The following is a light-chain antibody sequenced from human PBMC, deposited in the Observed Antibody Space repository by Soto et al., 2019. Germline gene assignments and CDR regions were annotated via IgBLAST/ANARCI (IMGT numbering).Light chain of an antibody. CDR3: CSYAGSYTYV. Sequence: QSALTQPASVSGSPGQSITISCTGTSSDVGSYSFVSWYQQHPGKAPKLMIYEVSKRPSGVSNGFSGSKSGNTASLTISGLQAEDEADYYCCSYAGSYTYVFGTGTKVTVL. CDR2: EVS. V-gene: IGLV2-23*02. J-gene: IGLJ1*01. CDR1: SSDVGSYSF.